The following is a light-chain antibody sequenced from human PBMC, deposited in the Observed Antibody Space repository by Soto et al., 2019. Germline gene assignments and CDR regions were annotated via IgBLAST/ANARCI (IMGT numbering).Light chain of an antibody. V-gene: IGKV3-20*01. CDR3: QQYGSSPPTWT. J-gene: IGKJ1*01. CDR2: GAS. Sequence: EIVLTQSPGTLSLSPWERSTLSCRASQSVSSSYLAWYQQKPGQAPRLLIYGASSRATGIPDRFSGSGSGTDFTLTISRLEPEDFAVYYCQQYGSSPPTWTFGQGTKVDIK. CDR1: QSVSSSY.